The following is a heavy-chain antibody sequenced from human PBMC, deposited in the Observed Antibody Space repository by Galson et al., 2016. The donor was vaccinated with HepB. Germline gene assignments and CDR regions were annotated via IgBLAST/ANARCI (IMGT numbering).Heavy chain of an antibody. D-gene: IGHD3-10*01. CDR2: IYWKDDK. V-gene: IGHV2-5*01. Sequence: PALVKPTQTLTLTCTFSGFSLSSSGVGVGWIRQSPGKALEWLALIYWKDDKRYGPSLKSRLTITKDTSKNQVVLTLTNMDPVDTATYYCAHRRTSADYGSGKDHYFDYWGQGTLVTVSS. CDR3: AHRRTSADYGSGKDHYFDY. J-gene: IGHJ4*02. CDR1: GFSLSSSGVG.